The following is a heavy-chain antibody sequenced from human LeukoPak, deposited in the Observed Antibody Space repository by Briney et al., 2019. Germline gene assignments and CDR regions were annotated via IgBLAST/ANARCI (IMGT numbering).Heavy chain of an antibody. Sequence: GGSLRLSCAASGFTFSSYGMHWVRQAPGKGLEWVAVISYDGSDKFYADSVKGRFTVSRDNSKNTLYLQMNSLRAEDTAVYYCAKDHGDHIYYYYGMDVWGQGTTVTVSS. CDR1: GFTFSSYG. J-gene: IGHJ6*02. D-gene: IGHD4-17*01. CDR2: ISYDGSDK. CDR3: AKDHGDHIYYYYGMDV. V-gene: IGHV3-30*18.